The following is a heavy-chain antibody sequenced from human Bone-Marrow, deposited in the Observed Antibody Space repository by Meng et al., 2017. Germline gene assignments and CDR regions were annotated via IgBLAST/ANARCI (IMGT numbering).Heavy chain of an antibody. CDR3: AREGDGAFDI. D-gene: IGHD3-16*01. Sequence: GGSLRLSCAASGFTFNSYPLHWVRQAPGKGLEWVAVISYDGSDKYYADSVKGRFTISRDSSKSTLYLQMNSLRRDDTAVYYCAREGDGAFDIWGQGTMVTVSS. J-gene: IGHJ3*02. CDR2: ISYDGSDK. V-gene: IGHV3-30*04. CDR1: GFTFNSYP.